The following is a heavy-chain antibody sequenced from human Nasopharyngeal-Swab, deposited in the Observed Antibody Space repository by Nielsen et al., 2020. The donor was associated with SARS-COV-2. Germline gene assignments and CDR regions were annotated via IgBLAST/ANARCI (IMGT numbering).Heavy chain of an antibody. V-gene: IGHV3-21*01. D-gene: IGHD6-19*01. Sequence: GESLKISCAASGFTFSSYSMNWVRQAPGKGLEWVSSISSSSSYIYYADSVKGRFTISRDNAKNSLYLQINSLRAEDTAVYYCARALRLVAGMNGYWGQGTLVTVSS. CDR3: ARALRLVAGMNGY. CDR2: ISSSSSYI. J-gene: IGHJ4*02. CDR1: GFTFSSYS.